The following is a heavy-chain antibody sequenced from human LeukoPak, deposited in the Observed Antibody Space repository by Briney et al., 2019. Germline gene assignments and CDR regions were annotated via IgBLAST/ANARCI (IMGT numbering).Heavy chain of an antibody. CDR3: TRFLEWLGALDY. CDR1: GFTFGDYA. Sequence: GGSLRLSCTASGFTFGDYAMSWFRQPPGKGLEWVGFIRSKAYGGTTEYAASVKGRFTISRDDSKSIAYLQMNSLKTEDTAVYYCTRFLEWLGALDYWGQGTLVTVSS. V-gene: IGHV3-49*03. CDR2: IRSKAYGGTT. D-gene: IGHD3-3*01. J-gene: IGHJ4*02.